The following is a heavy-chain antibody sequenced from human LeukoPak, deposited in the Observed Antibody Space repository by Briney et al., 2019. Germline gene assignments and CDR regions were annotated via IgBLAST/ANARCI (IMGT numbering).Heavy chain of an antibody. CDR2: ISSSSTSI. CDR1: GFTFSSYS. Sequence: GGSLRLSCAASGFTFSSYSMDWVRQAPGKGLEWVSYISSSSTSIYYADSLKGRFTISRDNAKNSLYLQMNSLKPEDTAVYYCARVAEAAAFDSWGQGTLVTVSS. D-gene: IGHD6-13*01. V-gene: IGHV3-48*01. CDR3: ARVAEAAAFDS. J-gene: IGHJ4*02.